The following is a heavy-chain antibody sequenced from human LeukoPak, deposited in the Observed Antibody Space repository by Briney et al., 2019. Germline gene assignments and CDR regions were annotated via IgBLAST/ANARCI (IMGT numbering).Heavy chain of an antibody. CDR3: ARALTTVTTEGD. V-gene: IGHV1-2*02. Sequence: GASGKVSCKASGYTFTGYYMHWVRQAPGQGLEWMGWTNPNSGGTNYAQKFQGRVTMTRDTSISTAYMELSSLRSDDTAVYYCARALTTVTTEGDWGQGTLVTVSS. CDR1: GYTFTGYY. J-gene: IGHJ4*02. D-gene: IGHD4-17*01. CDR2: TNPNSGGT.